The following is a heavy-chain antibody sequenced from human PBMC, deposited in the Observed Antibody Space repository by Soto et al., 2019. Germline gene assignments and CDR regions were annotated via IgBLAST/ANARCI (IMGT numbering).Heavy chain of an antibody. D-gene: IGHD6-13*01. CDR2: MNPNSGNT. V-gene: IGHV1-8*01. CDR3: ARRGYSSSWYYYYYYGMDV. CDR1: GYTFTSYD. Sequence: QVQLVQSGAEVKKPGASVKVSCKASGYTFTSYDINWVRQATGQGLEWMGWMNPNSGNTGYAQKFQGRVTMTRNTSISKAYMELSSLRSEDTAVYSCARRGYSSSWYYYYYYGMDVWGQGTTVTVSS. J-gene: IGHJ6*02.